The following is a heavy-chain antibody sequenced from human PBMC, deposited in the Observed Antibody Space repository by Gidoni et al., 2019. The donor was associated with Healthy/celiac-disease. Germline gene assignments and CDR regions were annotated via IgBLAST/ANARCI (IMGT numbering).Heavy chain of an antibody. CDR2: IGTAGDT. V-gene: IGHV3-13*01. J-gene: IGHJ6*02. CDR1: GFTFSSYD. CDR3: ARGSYYYDMDV. Sequence: EVQLVESGGGLVQPGGSLRLSCAASGFTFSSYDMHWVRQATGKGLEWVSAIGTAGDTYYPGSVKGRFTISRENAKNSLYLQMNSLRAGDTAVYYCARGSYYYDMDVWGQGTTVTVSS.